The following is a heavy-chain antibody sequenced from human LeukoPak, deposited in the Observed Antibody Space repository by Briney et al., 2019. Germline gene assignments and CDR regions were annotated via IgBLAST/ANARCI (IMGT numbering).Heavy chain of an antibody. CDR3: AHFTGSYYGAGAFDI. J-gene: IGHJ3*02. D-gene: IGHD1-26*01. CDR1: GFTFSSYA. Sequence: GGSLRLSCAASGFTFSSYAMSWVRQAPGKGLEWVSAISGSGGSTYHADSVKGRFTISRDNSKNTLYLQMNSLRAEDTAVYYCAHFTGSYYGAGAFDIWGQGTMVTVSS. V-gene: IGHV3-23*01. CDR2: ISGSGGST.